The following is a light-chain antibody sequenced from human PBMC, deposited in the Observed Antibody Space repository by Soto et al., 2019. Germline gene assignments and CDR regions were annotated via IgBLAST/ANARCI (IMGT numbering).Light chain of an antibody. V-gene: IGLV1-47*02. J-gene: IGLJ2*01. CDR1: SSNIGSNY. Sequence: QSVLTQPPSASGTPGQRVTISCSGSSSNIGSNYVYWYQQLPGTAPKLLIYNNNERPSGVPDRFSGSKSGTSASLAISGLQSEDEADYYCATWDDSLPAVFGGGTQLTVL. CDR2: NNN. CDR3: ATWDDSLPAV.